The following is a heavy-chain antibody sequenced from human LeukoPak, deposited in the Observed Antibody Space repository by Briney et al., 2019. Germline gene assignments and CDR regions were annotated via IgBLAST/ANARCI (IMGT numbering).Heavy chain of an antibody. Sequence: GGSLRLSCAASGFTFSSYGMHWVRQAPGKGLEWVSAISGSGGSTYYADSVKGRFTISRDNSKNTLYLQMNSLRAEDTAVYYCAKAARRGFITMLVVANDYWGQGTLVTVSS. CDR2: ISGSGGST. CDR3: AKAARRGFITMLVVANDY. CDR1: GFTFSSYG. V-gene: IGHV3-23*01. J-gene: IGHJ4*02. D-gene: IGHD3-22*01.